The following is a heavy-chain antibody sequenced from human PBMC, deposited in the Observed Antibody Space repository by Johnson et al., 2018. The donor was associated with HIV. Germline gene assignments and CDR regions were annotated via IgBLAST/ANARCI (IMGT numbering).Heavy chain of an antibody. Sequence: VKLVESGGGLVQPGGSLRLSCAVSGFTVSNNYMNWVRQAPGKGLECVSLIYSDGSTYYADSVKGRFTISRDNSKNTLYFQMNSLRAEDTAVYYCVRLWYNSFDFWGQGTVVTVSS. CDR1: GFTVSNNY. V-gene: IGHV3-66*02. CDR2: IYSDGST. D-gene: IGHD1-20*01. J-gene: IGHJ3*01. CDR3: VRLWYNSFDF.